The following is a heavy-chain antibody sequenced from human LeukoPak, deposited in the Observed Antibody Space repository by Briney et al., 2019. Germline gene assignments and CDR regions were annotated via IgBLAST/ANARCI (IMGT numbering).Heavy chain of an antibody. D-gene: IGHD6-13*01. V-gene: IGHV3-33*01. CDR1: GLTFSSYG. J-gene: IGHJ4*02. CDR2: IWYDGSNK. CDR3: ATAGTGESSSWISIFDY. Sequence: PGRSLRLSCAASGLTFSSYGMHWVRQAPGKGLEWVAAIWYDGSNKYYADSVKGRFTVSRDDSKNTLYLQMNSLRAEDTAVYYCATAGTGESSSWISIFDYWGQGTLVTVSS.